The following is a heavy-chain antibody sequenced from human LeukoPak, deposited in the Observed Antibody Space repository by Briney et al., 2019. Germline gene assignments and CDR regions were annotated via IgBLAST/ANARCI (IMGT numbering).Heavy chain of an antibody. V-gene: IGHV3-30-3*01. J-gene: IGHJ6*02. Sequence: PGRSLRLSCAASGFTFSSYAMHWVRQAPGKGLEWVAVISYDGSNKYYADSVKGRFTISRDNSNNTLYLQMNSLRAEDTAVYYCARGGHWAKDYYYGMDVWGQGTTVTVSS. CDR3: ARGGHWAKDYYYGMDV. D-gene: IGHD3-16*01. CDR2: ISYDGSNK. CDR1: GFTFSSYA.